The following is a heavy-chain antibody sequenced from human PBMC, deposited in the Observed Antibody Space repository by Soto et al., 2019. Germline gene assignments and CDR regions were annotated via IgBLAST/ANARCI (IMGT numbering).Heavy chain of an antibody. V-gene: IGHV4-30-4*01. J-gene: IGHJ6*02. D-gene: IGHD3-22*01. Sequence: PSETLSLTCTVSGGSISSGGYYWSWIRQPPGKGLEWIGYIYYSGSTYYNPSLKSRVTISVDTSKNQFSLKLSSVTAADTAVYYCAREGLSVRSGYYSGPNYYYYYGMDVWGQGTTVTVSS. CDR3: AREGLSVRSGYYSGPNYYYYYGMDV. CDR2: IYYSGST. CDR1: GGSISSGGYY.